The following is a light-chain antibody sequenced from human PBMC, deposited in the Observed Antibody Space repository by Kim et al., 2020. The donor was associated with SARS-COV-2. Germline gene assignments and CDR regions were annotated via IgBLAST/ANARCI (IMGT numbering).Light chain of an antibody. V-gene: IGKV3-20*01. CDR1: QSVSSSY. CDR3: QQYGASPLT. J-gene: IGKJ4*01. CDR2: GAS. Sequence: EIVLTQSPGTLSLSPGERATLSCGASQSVSSSYLAWYQHKPGQAPRLLIYGASSRATGIPDRFSGSGSGTDFTLTISRLEPEDFAVYYCQQYGASPLTFGGGTKLEIK.